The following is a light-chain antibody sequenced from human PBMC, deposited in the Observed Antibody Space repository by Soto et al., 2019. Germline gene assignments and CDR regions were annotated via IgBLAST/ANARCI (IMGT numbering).Light chain of an antibody. CDR2: GAS. Sequence: EIGMTQSPATLSVSPGERATLSCRASQSVSSNLAWYQQKPGQAPRLLIYGASTRATGIPARFSGSGSGTEFTITISSLKSEDCSVFYCHQYNDWPPAFGQGTKVDIK. J-gene: IGKJ1*01. V-gene: IGKV3-15*01. CDR1: QSVSSN. CDR3: HQYNDWPPA.